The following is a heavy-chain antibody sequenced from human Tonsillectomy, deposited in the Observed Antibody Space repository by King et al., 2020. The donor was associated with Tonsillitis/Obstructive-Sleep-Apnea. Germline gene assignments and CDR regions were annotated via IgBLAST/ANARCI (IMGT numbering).Heavy chain of an antibody. V-gene: IGHV3-64D*06. CDR1: GFTFSSYA. Sequence: VQLVESGGGLVQPGGSLRLSCSASGFTFSSYAMHWVRPAPGKGLEYVLAISSNGGSAYYADSVNGRFTISRDNSKNTLYLQMSSLRSEDTAVYYCVRLEDYFDYWGQGSLVTVSS. CDR3: VRLEDYFDY. J-gene: IGHJ4*02. CDR2: ISSNGGSA. D-gene: IGHD1-1*01.